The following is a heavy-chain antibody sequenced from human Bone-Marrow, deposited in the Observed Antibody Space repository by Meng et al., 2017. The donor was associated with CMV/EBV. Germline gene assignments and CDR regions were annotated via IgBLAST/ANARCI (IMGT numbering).Heavy chain of an antibody. J-gene: IGHJ4*02. D-gene: IGHD3-10*01. CDR3: AAWPGGFDY. CDR2: FSGNGRST. Sequence: EVQLLESGGGLVQPGGSLRLTCEVSGFNFTNYSMSWVRQAPGKGLEWVSAFSGNGRSTYYADSVKGRFTTSRDNSKNTLYLQMNSLRAEDTAVYYCAAWPGGFDYWGQGTLVTVSS. CDR1: GFNFTNYS. V-gene: IGHV3-23*01.